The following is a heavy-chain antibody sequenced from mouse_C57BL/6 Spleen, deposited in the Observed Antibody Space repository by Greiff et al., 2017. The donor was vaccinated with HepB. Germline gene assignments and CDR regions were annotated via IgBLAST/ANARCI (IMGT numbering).Heavy chain of an antibody. J-gene: IGHJ4*01. V-gene: IGHV1-52*01. CDR1: GYTFTSYW. D-gene: IGHD2-3*01. CDR3: AREDDGYYEGYAMDY. Sequence: VQLQQPGAELVRPGSSVKLSCKASGYTFTSYWMHWVKQRPIQGLEWIGNIDPSDSETHYNQKFKDKATLTVDKSSSTAYMQLSSLTSEDSAVYYCAREDDGYYEGYAMDYWGQGTSVTVSS. CDR2: IDPSDSET.